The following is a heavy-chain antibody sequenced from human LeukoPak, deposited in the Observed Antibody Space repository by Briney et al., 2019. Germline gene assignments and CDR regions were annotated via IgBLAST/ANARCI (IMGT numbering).Heavy chain of an antibody. D-gene: IGHD6-19*01. CDR1: GFTFSSYA. CDR2: MSYDGSNK. J-gene: IGHJ4*02. V-gene: IGHV3-30-3*01. Sequence: PGGSLRLSCAASGFTFSSYAMHWVRQAPGKGLEWVAVMSYDGSNKYYADSVKGRFTISRDNSKNTLYLQMNSLRAEDTAVYYCARAGYSSGWYGSFFDYWGQGTLVTVSS. CDR3: ARAGYSSGWYGSFFDY.